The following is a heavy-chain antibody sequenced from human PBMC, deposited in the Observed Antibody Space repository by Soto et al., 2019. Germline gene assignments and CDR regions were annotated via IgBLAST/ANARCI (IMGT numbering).Heavy chain of an antibody. J-gene: IGHJ4*02. CDR2: ISWNGAGT. V-gene: IGHV3-9*01. CDR3: ANLPLYGSGFDC. D-gene: IGHD3-10*01. Sequence: EAQLVESGGGLVQPGRSLRLSCVASGFTFDDYAIHWVRQAPGKGLEWVSGISWNGAGTGYAGSVKGRFTISRDNAKNSLYLQMSSLRTEDTAIYYCANLPLYGSGFDCWGQGTLVTVSS. CDR1: GFTFDDYA.